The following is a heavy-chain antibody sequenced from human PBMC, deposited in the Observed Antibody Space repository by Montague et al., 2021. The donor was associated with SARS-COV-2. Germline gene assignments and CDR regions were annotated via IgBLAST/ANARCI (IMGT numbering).Heavy chain of an antibody. J-gene: IGHJ4*02. CDR2: ISGSGGST. D-gene: IGHD5-18*01. CDR1: GFTFSSYA. CDR3: TKEGGYRRTLCDY. Sequence: SPRLSCAASGFTFSSYAMSWVRQAPGKGLEWVSAISGSGGSTYYADSVKGRFTISRDNSKNTLYLQMNSLRAEDTAVYYCTKEGGYRRTLCDYWGQGTLVTVSS. V-gene: IGHV3-23*01.